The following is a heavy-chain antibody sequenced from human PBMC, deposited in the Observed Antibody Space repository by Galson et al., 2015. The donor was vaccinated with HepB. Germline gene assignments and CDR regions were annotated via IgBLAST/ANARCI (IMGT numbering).Heavy chain of an antibody. CDR2: ISAYNGNT. Sequence: SVKVSCKASGYTFTSYGISWVRQAPGQGLEWMGWISAYNGNTNYAQKLQGRVTMTTDTSTSTAYMELRSLRSDDTAVYYCARDLSRIAVAGKGLCYWGQGTLVTVSS. J-gene: IGHJ4*02. V-gene: IGHV1-18*01. D-gene: IGHD6-19*01. CDR3: ARDLSRIAVAGKGLCY. CDR1: GYTFTSYG.